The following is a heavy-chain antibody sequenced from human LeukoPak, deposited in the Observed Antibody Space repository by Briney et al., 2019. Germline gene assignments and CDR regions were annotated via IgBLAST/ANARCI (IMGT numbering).Heavy chain of an antibody. Sequence: SGPTLVNPTQTLTLTCTFSGFSLSTSGVGVGWIRQPPGKALEWLALIYWDDDKRYSPSLKSRLTITKDTSKNQVVLTMTNMDPVDTATYYCAHIAFYDSSGYYYEGSTHPADYWGQGTLVTVSS. CDR3: AHIAFYDSSGYYYEGSTHPADY. J-gene: IGHJ4*02. CDR1: GFSLSTSGVG. D-gene: IGHD3-22*01. V-gene: IGHV2-5*02. CDR2: IYWDDDK.